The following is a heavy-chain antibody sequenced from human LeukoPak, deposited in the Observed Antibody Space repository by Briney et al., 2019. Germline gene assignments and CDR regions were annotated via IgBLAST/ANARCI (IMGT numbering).Heavy chain of an antibody. Sequence: SETLSLTCTVSGGSISSGGYFWSWIRQPPGTGNGLEWIGEINHRGSTNYNPSLKGRVTISVDTSKNQFSLKLSSVTAADTAVYYCARAFRARYFDLWGRGTLVTVSS. J-gene: IGHJ2*01. CDR2: INHRGST. CDR1: GGSISSGGYF. CDR3: ARAFRARYFDL. D-gene: IGHD2/OR15-2a*01. V-gene: IGHV4-39*01.